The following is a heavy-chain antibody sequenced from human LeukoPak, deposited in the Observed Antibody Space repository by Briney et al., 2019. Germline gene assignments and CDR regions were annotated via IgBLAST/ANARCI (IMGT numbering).Heavy chain of an antibody. CDR1: GFTFSSYE. V-gene: IGHV3-48*03. CDR2: ISSSGSTI. J-gene: IGHJ4*02. CDR3: ARAYSSGWSRGVPDYFDY. D-gene: IGHD6-19*01. Sequence: GGSLRLSCAASGFTFSSYEMNWVRQAPGKGLEWVSYISSSGSTIYYADSVKGRFTISRDNAKNSLYLQMNSLRAEDTAVYYCARAYSSGWSRGVPDYFDYWGQGTLVTVSS.